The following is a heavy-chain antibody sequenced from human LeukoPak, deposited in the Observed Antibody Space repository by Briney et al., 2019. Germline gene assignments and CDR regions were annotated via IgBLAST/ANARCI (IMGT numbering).Heavy chain of an antibody. J-gene: IGHJ4*02. V-gene: IGHV3-23*01. D-gene: IGHD6-19*01. CDR3: ANTRDMAVAGKIDY. CDR1: GFTFSSYA. CDR2: ISGSGGST. Sequence: GGSLRLSCAASGFTFSSYAMSWVRQAPGKGLEWVSAISGSGGSTYYADSVKGRFTISRDNSKNTLYLQMNSLRAEDTAVYYCANTRDMAVAGKIDYWGQGTLGTVSS.